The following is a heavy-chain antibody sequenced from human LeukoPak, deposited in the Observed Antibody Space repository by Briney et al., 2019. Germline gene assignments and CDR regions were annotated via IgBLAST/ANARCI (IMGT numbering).Heavy chain of an antibody. J-gene: IGHJ2*01. CDR2: IYYSGST. CDR1: GDSVSSGSYY. D-gene: IGHD4-17*01. Sequence: PSETLSLTCTVSGDSVSSGSYYWSWIRQPPGKGLEWIGYIYYSGSTNYNPSLKSRVTISVDTSKNQFSLKLSSVTAENTAVYYCERERTPTTVTTDWYFDLWGRGTLVTVSS. V-gene: IGHV4-61*01. CDR3: ERERTPTTVTTDWYFDL.